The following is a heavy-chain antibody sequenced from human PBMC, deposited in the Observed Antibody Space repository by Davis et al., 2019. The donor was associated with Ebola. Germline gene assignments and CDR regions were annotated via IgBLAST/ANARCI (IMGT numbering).Heavy chain of an antibody. CDR3: VKDSSNIWFDI. CDR1: GGSISSYY. J-gene: IGHJ3*02. D-gene: IGHD2/OR15-2a*01. V-gene: IGHV3-53*03. Sequence: ETLSLTCTVSGGSISSYYWSWIRQPPGKGLEWVSTFGTVGDTYYADSVKGRFAMSRDNSRGTLYLQMNSLRVEDSAIYYCVKDSSNIWFDIWGQGTLVTVSS. CDR2: FGTVGDT.